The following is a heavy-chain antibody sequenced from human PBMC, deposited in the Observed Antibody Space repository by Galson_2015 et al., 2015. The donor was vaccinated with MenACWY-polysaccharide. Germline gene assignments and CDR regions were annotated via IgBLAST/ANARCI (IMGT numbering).Heavy chain of an antibody. CDR3: ARGHYGMDV. CDR1: GFTFRNYW. CDR2: IKKDGSEK. V-gene: IGHV3-7*04. Sequence: SLRLSCAASGFTFRNYWMTWVRQAPRKGLEWVANIKKDGSEKYYVDSVKGRFNVSRDNAKNSLYLQMNSLRAEDTAVYSCARGHYGMDVWGQGTPVTVSS. J-gene: IGHJ6*02.